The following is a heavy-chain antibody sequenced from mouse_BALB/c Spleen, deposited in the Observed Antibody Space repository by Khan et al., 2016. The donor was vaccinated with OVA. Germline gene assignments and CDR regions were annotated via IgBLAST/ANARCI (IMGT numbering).Heavy chain of an antibody. D-gene: IGHD1-1*01. CDR3: TRDRNYYGSTFYFDY. CDR1: GFTFSSYS. Sequence: VELVESGGGLVKPGGSLRLSCEASGFTFSSYSMSWVRQTPEKRLEWVATITSGGSYTYYPDSVQGRFTISRDNAKNTLYLQMSSLQSEDTAVYYWTRDRNYYGSTFYFDYWGQGTTLTVSS. V-gene: IGHV5-6-4*01. J-gene: IGHJ2*01. CDR2: ITSGGSYT.